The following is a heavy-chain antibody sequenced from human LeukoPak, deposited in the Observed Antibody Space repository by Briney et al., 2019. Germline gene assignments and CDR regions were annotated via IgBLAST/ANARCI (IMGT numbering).Heavy chain of an antibody. J-gene: IGHJ4*02. Sequence: GGSLRLSCAASGFTFSNYWMHWVRQAPGKRLPWVSGIDDDGRTTTYAESAKGRFTISRDNAKNTLYLQLKNLRAEDTAVYYCGRSSEGIDYWGQGALVTVSS. CDR2: IDDDGRTT. V-gene: IGHV3-74*01. CDR3: GRSSEGIDY. D-gene: IGHD3-10*01. CDR1: GFTFSNYW.